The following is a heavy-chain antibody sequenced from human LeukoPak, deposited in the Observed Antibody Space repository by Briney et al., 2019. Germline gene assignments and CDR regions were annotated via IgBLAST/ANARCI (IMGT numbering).Heavy chain of an antibody. CDR2: IYSGGST. D-gene: IGHD5-18*01. Sequence: PGGSLRLSCAASGFTVSSNYMSWVRQAPGKGLEWVSVIYSGGSTYYADSVKGRFNISRDNSKNTLYLQMNSLRAEDTAVYYCARGLNSYGYYFDYWGQGTLVTVSS. CDR1: GFTVSSNY. CDR3: ARGLNSYGYYFDY. V-gene: IGHV3-53*01. J-gene: IGHJ4*02.